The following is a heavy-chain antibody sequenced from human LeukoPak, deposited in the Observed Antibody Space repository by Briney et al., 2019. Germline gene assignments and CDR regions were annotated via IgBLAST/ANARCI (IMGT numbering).Heavy chain of an antibody. CDR3: ARVKIAYDFWSGYLPSDP. Sequence: GGSLRLSYAASGFTFDDYGMSWVRQAPGKGLEWVSGINWNGGSTGYADSVKGRFTISRDNAKNSLYLQMNSLRAEDTALYYCARVKIAYDFWSGYLPSDPWGQGTLVTVSS. CDR2: INWNGGST. V-gene: IGHV3-20*03. CDR1: GFTFDDYG. J-gene: IGHJ5*02. D-gene: IGHD3-3*01.